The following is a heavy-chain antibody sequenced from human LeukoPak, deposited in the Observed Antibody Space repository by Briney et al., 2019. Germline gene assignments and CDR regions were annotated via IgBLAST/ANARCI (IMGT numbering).Heavy chain of an antibody. D-gene: IGHD2-2*01. CDR3: ARGAYCSSSSCYGLNWFDP. CDR2: IWYDGSNK. CDR1: GFTFSSYG. Sequence: GGSLRLSCAASGFTFSSYGMHWVRQAPGKGLEWAAVIWYDGSNKYYADSVKGRFTISRDNSKNTLYLQMNSLRAEDTAVYYCARGAYCSSSSCYGLNWFDPWGQGTLVTVSS. J-gene: IGHJ5*02. V-gene: IGHV3-33*01.